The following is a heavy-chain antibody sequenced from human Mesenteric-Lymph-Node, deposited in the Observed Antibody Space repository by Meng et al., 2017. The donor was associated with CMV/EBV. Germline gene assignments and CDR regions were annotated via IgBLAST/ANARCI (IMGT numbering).Heavy chain of an antibody. Sequence: GSLRLSCTVSGASMTSSYWSWIRQSPGRGLEWIGCIFYSGGTNYNPSLKSRVTISIDTSKNQFSLKLSSVTAADTAVYYCARLRNWYPDYWGQGTLVTVSS. CDR1: GASMTSSY. D-gene: IGHD6-13*01. J-gene: IGHJ4*02. V-gene: IGHV4-59*01. CDR3: ARLRNWYPDY. CDR2: IFYSGGT.